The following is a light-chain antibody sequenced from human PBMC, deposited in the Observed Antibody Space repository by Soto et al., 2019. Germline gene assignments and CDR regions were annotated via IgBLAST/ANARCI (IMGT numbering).Light chain of an antibody. CDR3: SSYRSSRSSSTLV. CDR1: NSDDGGYNY. Sequence: QSALTQPASVSGSPGQSITISCTGTNSDDGGYNYVSWYQQYPGKAPKLMISEVSNRPSGVSNRFSGSKSGNTASLTISGLQAEDEADYYCSSYRSSRSSSTLVFGGGTKLTVL. J-gene: IGLJ2*01. V-gene: IGLV2-14*01. CDR2: EVS.